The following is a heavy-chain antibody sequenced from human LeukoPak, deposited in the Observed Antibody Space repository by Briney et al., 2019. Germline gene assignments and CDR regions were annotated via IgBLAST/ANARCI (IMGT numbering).Heavy chain of an antibody. CDR1: GFTVISYW. CDR2: INSDGSST. CDR3: ARESGSGSQIDY. V-gene: IGHV3-74*01. D-gene: IGHD3-10*01. Sequence: GGSLRLACAASGFTVISYWMHWVRHAPGKGLVWVSRINSDGSSTSYADSVKGRFTISRDNAKNTLYLQMNSLRAEDTAVYYCARESGSGSQIDYWGQGTLVTVSS. J-gene: IGHJ4*02.